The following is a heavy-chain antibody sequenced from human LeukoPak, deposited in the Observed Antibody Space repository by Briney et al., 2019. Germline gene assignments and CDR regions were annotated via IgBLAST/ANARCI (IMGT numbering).Heavy chain of an antibody. CDR3: ARVRCSSNSRFPDY. CDR2: IKQDGSDK. Sequence: GGSLRLSCAASGFTFSTYWMSWVRQAPGKGLEWVANIKQDGSDKYYVDSVKGRFTISRDNAKNSLFLQMNSLRAEDTAVYYCARVRCSSNSRFPDYWGQGTLVTVSS. CDR1: GFTFSTYW. D-gene: IGHD2-2*01. J-gene: IGHJ4*02. V-gene: IGHV3-7*01.